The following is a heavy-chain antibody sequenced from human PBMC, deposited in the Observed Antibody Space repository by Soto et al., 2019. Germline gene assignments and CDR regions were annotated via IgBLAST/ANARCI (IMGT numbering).Heavy chain of an antibody. J-gene: IGHJ4*02. CDR1: GFTFSGYW. CDR2: INSDGSTT. Sequence: GGSLRLSCAASGFTFSGYWMHWVRQAPGKGLVWVSRINSDGSTTTYADSVKGRFTISRDNAKNTLYLQMNGLRAEDTAVYYCVRGHSTHGAYWGQGTLVTVSS. CDR3: VRGHSTHGAY. D-gene: IGHD4-4*01. V-gene: IGHV3-74*01.